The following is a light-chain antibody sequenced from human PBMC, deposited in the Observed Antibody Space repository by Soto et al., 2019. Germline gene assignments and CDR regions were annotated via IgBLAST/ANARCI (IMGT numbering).Light chain of an antibody. V-gene: IGLV2-14*01. J-gene: IGLJ1*01. CDR1: SSDVGGYNY. CDR2: DVT. Sequence: QSALTQPASGSGSPGQSITISCTGTSSDVGGYNYVSWYQQHPGKAPKLMIYDVTNRPSGVSNRFSGSKSGNTASLTISGLQAEDEADYYCSSYTSSSTPGVFGTGTKLTVL. CDR3: SSYTSSSTPGV.